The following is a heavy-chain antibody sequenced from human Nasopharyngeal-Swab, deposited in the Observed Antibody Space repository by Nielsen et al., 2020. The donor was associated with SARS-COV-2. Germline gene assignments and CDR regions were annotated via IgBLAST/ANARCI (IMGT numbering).Heavy chain of an antibody. CDR2: VTSDGSGA. CDR1: GFTFRNYW. Sequence: GESLKISCVASGFTFRNYWMHWVRQAPGKELEWVSRVTSDGSGADYADSLRGRFTISRDNARDTLYLQMNSLRAEDTAVYYCSRFSVTTAGDYWGQGTLVTVSS. D-gene: IGHD4-17*01. V-gene: IGHV3-74*01. J-gene: IGHJ4*02. CDR3: SRFSVTTAGDY.